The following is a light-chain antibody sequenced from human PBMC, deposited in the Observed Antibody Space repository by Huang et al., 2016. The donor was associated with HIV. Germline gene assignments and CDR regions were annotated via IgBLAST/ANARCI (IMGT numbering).Light chain of an antibody. CDR3: QQYYSTLT. CDR2: WAS. V-gene: IGKV4-1*01. J-gene: IGKJ1*01. Sequence: DIVMTQSPDSLAVSLGERATINCKSSQSVLSSSNNKNFLAWYQQKQGQPPKLLIYWASTRESGVPDRFSGSGSGTDFTLTISSLQAEDVAVYYCQQYYSTLTFGQGTKVEIK. CDR1: QSVLSSSNNKNF.